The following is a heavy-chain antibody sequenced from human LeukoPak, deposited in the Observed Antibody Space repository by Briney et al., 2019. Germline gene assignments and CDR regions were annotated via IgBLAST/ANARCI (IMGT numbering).Heavy chain of an antibody. CDR1: GFTFSIYG. CDR2: INWNGGST. J-gene: IGHJ3*02. D-gene: IGHD2-15*01. Sequence: GGTLRLSCAASGFTFSIYGMSWVRQAPGKGLEWVSGINWNGGSTGYADSVKGRFTISRDNAKNSLYLQMNSLRADDTAVYYCAREDRVVVDAFDIWGQGTMVTVSS. V-gene: IGHV3-20*04. CDR3: AREDRVVVDAFDI.